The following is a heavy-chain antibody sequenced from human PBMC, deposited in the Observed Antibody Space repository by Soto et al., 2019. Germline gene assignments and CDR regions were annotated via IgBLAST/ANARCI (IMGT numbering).Heavy chain of an antibody. D-gene: IGHD4-17*01. Sequence: QVQLVQSGAEVKKPGSSVKVSCKASGGTFPSYSVNWVRQAPGQGLEWMGGITPMFGTADYSKKFQGRVTMSADESTSTVYMGLSSLRSEDTAVYYCATASGDFVWWFDPWGQGTLVTVSS. CDR1: GGTFPSYS. V-gene: IGHV1-69*12. CDR3: ATASGDFVWWFDP. J-gene: IGHJ5*02. CDR2: ITPMFGTA.